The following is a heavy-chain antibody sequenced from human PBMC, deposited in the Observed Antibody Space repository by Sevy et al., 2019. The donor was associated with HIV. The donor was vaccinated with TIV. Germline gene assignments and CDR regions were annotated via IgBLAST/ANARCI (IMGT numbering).Heavy chain of an antibody. D-gene: IGHD2-2*01. CDR1: GVSISPYY. V-gene: IGHV4-59*01. Sequence: SETLSLTCTVSGVSISPYYWAWIRQPPGKGLECIGFSGSSNYNPSLKSRVTISVDTSKNQFSLKLSSVTAADTAIYYCARGGPNQHQLDYFDYWGQGTLVTVSS. CDR3: ARGGPNQHQLDYFDY. J-gene: IGHJ4*02. CDR2: SGSS.